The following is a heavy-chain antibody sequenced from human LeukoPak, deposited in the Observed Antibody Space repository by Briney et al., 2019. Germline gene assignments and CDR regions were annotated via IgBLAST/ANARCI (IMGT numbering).Heavy chain of an antibody. CDR3: TTALRLLDY. CDR1: GFTFNNAW. Sequence: GGSLRLSCAASGFTFNNAWMNWVRQAPGKGLEWVGRIKSKTDGETTDYASPVKGRFTISRDDSKNTLYLQINSLKTEDTAVYYCTTALRLLDYWGQGTLVTVSS. CDR2: IKSKTDGETT. V-gene: IGHV3-15*07. J-gene: IGHJ4*02.